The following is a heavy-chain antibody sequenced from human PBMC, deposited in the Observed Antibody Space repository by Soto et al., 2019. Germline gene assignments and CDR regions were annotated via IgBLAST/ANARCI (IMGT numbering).Heavy chain of an antibody. Sequence: ESGEGVVQPGRSLRLSCAASGFTFSNYAMHWVRQAPGKGLEWVAVISYDGSDKYNANSVKGRFTISRDNSKNTLYLQMNSLRAEDTAVYYCARDTGPNGYNYYYFGMDVWGQGTTVTVSS. D-gene: IGHD5-18*01. J-gene: IGHJ6*02. V-gene: IGHV3-30-3*01. CDR2: ISYDGSDK. CDR1: GFTFSNYA. CDR3: ARDTGPNGYNYYYFGMDV.